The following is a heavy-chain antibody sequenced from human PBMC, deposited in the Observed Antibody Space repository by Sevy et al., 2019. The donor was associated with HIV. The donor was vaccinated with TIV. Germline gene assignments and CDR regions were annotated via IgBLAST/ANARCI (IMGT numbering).Heavy chain of an antibody. V-gene: IGHV3-7*01. CDR3: ARSGGYGWDL. CDR2: IKPDGSQS. J-gene: IGHJ3*01. CDR1: GFTFEHYW. D-gene: IGHD3-16*01. Sequence: GGPLRLSCAASGFTFEHYWMTWVRQAPGKGLEWVANIKPDGSQSYYVDSVKGRFTFSRDNAKNSLDLQMNSLRAEDTAVYYCARSGGYGWDLWGQGTMVTVSS.